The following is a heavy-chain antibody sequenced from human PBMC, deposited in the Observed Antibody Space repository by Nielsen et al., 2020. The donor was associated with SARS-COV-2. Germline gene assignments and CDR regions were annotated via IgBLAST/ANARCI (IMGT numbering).Heavy chain of an antibody. Sequence: SETLSLTCTVSGGSISSYYWSWIRQPPGKRLEWIGYIYYSGSTNYNPSLKSRVTISVDTSKNQFSLKLSSVTAADTAVYYCARAPYSSSWYYFDYWGQGTLVTVSS. CDR3: ARAPYSSSWYYFDY. J-gene: IGHJ4*02. V-gene: IGHV4-59*01. CDR2: IYYSGST. D-gene: IGHD6-13*01. CDR1: GGSISSYY.